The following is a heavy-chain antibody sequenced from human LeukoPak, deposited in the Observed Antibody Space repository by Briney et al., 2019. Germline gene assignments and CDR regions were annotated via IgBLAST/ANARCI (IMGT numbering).Heavy chain of an antibody. Sequence: GGSLRLSCAASGFTFSTYSMSWVRQAPGKGLEWVSYISSSSSTIYYADSVKGRFTISRDNAKNSLYLQMNSLRAEDTAVYYCARGSTYYDSSGQVPFDYWGQGTLVTVSS. CDR3: ARGSTYYDSSGQVPFDY. J-gene: IGHJ4*02. V-gene: IGHV3-48*01. D-gene: IGHD3-22*01. CDR1: GFTFSTYS. CDR2: ISSSSSTI.